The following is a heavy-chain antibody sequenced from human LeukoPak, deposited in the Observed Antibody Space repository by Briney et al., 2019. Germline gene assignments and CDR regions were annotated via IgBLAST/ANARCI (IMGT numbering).Heavy chain of an antibody. V-gene: IGHV3-48*01. CDR1: GFTFSSYS. D-gene: IGHD2-2*01. Sequence: GGSLRLSCAASGFTFSSYSMNWVRQAPGKGLEWVSYISSSSSTIYYADSVKGRFTISRDNAKNSLYLQMNSLRAEDTAVYYCARDPPYCSSTSCAQWGQGTLVTVSS. J-gene: IGHJ4*02. CDR3: ARDPPYCSSTSCAQ. CDR2: ISSSSSTI.